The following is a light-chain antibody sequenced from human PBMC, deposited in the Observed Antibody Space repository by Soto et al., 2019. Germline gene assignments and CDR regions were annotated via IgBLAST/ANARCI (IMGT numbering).Light chain of an antibody. CDR1: QSVSSN. V-gene: IGKV3-15*01. Sequence: EIVMTQSPATLSGSPGERATLSCRASQSVSSNLAWFQQKPRQAPRLLMYGASTRATGISASFSGSASGTDFTLTISNMKSEDFALYYCQQYNNWPTFGHGTKVDIK. CDR3: QQYNNWPT. CDR2: GAS. J-gene: IGKJ1*01.